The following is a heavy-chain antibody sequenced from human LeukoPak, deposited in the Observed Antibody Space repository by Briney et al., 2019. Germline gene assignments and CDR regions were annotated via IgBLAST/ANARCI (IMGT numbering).Heavy chain of an antibody. J-gene: IGHJ4*02. V-gene: IGHV4-59*12. CDR3: AREGGPYRPLDY. CDR1: GGSISSYY. Sequence: SETLSLTCTVSGGSISSYYWSWIRQPPGKGLEWMGYIHYSGSTNYNPSLKSRATISVDMSKNQFSLKLTSVTAADTAVYYCAREGGPYRPLDYSGQGTLVTVSS. CDR2: IHYSGST.